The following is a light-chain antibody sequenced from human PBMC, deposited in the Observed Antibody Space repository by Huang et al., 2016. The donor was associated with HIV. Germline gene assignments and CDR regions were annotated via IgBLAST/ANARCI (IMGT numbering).Light chain of an antibody. J-gene: IGKJ2*01. CDR1: QNLLYSGGHNL. CDR3: MQGLQAPPT. Sequence: EIVMTQSPLSLPVTPGRPTSISCKSSQNLLYSGGHNLLDWYLLKPGQSPQLVVFRVSDRAPGVSDRFSGSGSVTDFTLEISRVEAEDVGVYYCMQGLQAPPTFGQGTKLEI. V-gene: IGKV2-28*01. CDR2: RVS.